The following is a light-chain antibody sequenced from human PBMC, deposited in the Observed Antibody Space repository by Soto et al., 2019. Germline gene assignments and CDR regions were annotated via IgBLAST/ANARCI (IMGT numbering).Light chain of an antibody. V-gene: IGKV1-5*01. CDR2: DAS. J-gene: IGKJ2*01. Sequence: IQMTQSPSTLSASVGDRVTITCRASQSISSWLAWYQQKPGKAPKLLIYDASSLESGVPSRFSGSGSGTEFPLTISSLQPDDFATYYCQQYNSYSYTFGQGTKLEIK. CDR1: QSISSW. CDR3: QQYNSYSYT.